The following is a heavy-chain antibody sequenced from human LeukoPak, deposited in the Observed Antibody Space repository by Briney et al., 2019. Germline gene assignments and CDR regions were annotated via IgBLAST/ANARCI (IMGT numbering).Heavy chain of an antibody. CDR1: GFIFDDYA. CDR3: AKDVGSSGYYGEDY. CDR2: ISWNSGNI. V-gene: IGHV3-9*01. J-gene: IGHJ4*02. D-gene: IGHD3-22*01. Sequence: PGGSLRLSCAASGFIFDDYAMHWVRQAPGKGLEWVSSISWNSGNIGYADSVKGRFTISRDNAKNSLYLQMNSLRAEDTALYYCAKDVGSSGYYGEDYWGQGTLVTVSS.